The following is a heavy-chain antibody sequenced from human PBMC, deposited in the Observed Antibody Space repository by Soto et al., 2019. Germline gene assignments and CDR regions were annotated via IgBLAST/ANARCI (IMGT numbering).Heavy chain of an antibody. CDR3: ARGRGEFDP. Sequence: QVQLVESGGGLVKPGGSVRLACAPSGFTFSDHYLSWIRRAPGKGLEWVAYISGSATTNYYADSIKGRITITRDNAKNSPVLQMTSLRVDDTAVYYCARGRGEFDPWGQGTLLTVSS. CDR1: GFTFSDHY. CDR2: ISGSATTN. J-gene: IGHJ5*02. V-gene: IGHV3-11*01.